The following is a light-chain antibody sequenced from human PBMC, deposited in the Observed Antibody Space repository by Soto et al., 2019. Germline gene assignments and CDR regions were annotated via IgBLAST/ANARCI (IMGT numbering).Light chain of an antibody. Sequence: QSVPTQPPSASGTPGQRVTITCSGSSSNIGSNSVNWYQQLPGTAPKVLIYSNNQRPSGVPDRFSGSNSGNTATLTITRVEAGDEADYHCQVWDSSSDHRVVFGGGTQLTVL. CDR3: QVWDSSSDHRVV. CDR1: SSNIGSNS. V-gene: IGLV1-44*01. CDR2: SNN. J-gene: IGLJ2*01.